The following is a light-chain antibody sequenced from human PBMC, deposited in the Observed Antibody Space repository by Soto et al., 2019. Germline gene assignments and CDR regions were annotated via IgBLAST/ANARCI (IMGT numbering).Light chain of an antibody. V-gene: IGKV3-20*01. Sequence: EIVLTQSPGTLSLSPGERATLSCRASQSVSSNYLAWYHHKPGQAPRLLIYGASSRATGIPDRFSGSGSGPDFNLTISRLEPEDLAVYYCQQYNSSPKTFGQGTKVDSK. CDR1: QSVSSNY. J-gene: IGKJ1*01. CDR3: QQYNSSPKT. CDR2: GAS.